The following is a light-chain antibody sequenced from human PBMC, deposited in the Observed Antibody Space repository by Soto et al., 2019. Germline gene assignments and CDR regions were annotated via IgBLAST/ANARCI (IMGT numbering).Light chain of an antibody. CDR2: EVT. CDR3: SSYTSSSPLV. J-gene: IGLJ3*02. CDR1: SSDIGAYNF. Sequence: QSALTQPASVSGSPGQSITISCTGTSSDIGAYNFVSWYQQHPGRAPQLMIFEVTNRPSGGSHRFSGSKSGNTASLTISGLQAEDEADYFCSSYTSSSPLVFGGGTKLTVL. V-gene: IGLV2-14*01.